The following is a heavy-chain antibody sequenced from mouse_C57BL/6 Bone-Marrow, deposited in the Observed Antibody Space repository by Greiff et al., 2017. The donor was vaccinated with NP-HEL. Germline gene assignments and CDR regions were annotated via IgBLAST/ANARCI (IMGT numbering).Heavy chain of an antibody. CDR1: GYAFSSSW. J-gene: IGHJ2*01. Sequence: QVQLQQSGPELVKPGASVKISCKASGYAFSSSWMNWVKQRPGKGLEWIGRIYPGDGDTNYNGKFKGKATLTADKSSSTAYMQLSSLTSEDSAVYFCARAGWFLPCYFDYWGQGTTRTVSS. V-gene: IGHV1-82*01. D-gene: IGHD2-3*01. CDR3: ARAGWFLPCYFDY. CDR2: IYPGDGDT.